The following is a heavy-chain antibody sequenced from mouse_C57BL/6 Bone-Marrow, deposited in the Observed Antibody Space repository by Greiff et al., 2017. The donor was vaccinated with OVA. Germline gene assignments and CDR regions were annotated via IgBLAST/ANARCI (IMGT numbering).Heavy chain of an antibody. J-gene: IGHJ4*01. V-gene: IGHV1-81*01. CDR3: ARSYDGYPYYAMDY. CDR2: IYPRSGNT. D-gene: IGHD2-3*01. CDR1: GYTFTSYG. Sequence: VKVVESGAELARPGASVKLSCKASGYTFTSYGISWVKQRTGQGLEWIGEIYPRSGNTYYNEKFKGKATLTADKSSSTAYMELRSLTSEDSAVYFCARSYDGYPYYAMDYWGQGTSVTVSS.